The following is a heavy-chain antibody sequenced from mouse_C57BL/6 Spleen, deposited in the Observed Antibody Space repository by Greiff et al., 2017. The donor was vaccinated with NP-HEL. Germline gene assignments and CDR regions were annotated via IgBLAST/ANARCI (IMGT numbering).Heavy chain of an antibody. CDR3: ARDDGYSAWFAY. V-gene: IGHV1-4*01. CDR2: INPSSGYT. D-gene: IGHD2-3*01. J-gene: IGHJ3*01. Sequence: VQLQQSGAELARPGASVKMSCKASGYTFTSYTMHWVKQRPGQGLEWIGYINPSSGYTKYNQKFKDKATLTADKSSSTAYMQLSSLTSEGSAVYYCARDDGYSAWFAYWGQGTLVTVSA. CDR1: GYTFTSYT.